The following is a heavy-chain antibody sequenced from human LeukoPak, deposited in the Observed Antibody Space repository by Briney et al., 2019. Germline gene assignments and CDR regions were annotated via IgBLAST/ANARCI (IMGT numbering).Heavy chain of an antibody. CDR2: IIPIFGTA. D-gene: IGHD3-22*01. CDR3: ARGRVIDHNWFDP. J-gene: IGHJ5*02. V-gene: IGHV1-69*05. Sequence: GASVKVSCKASGGTFSSYAISWVRQAPGQGLEWMRGIIPIFGTANYAQKFQGRVTITTDESTSTAYMELSSLRSEDTAVYYCARGRVIDHNWFDPWGQGTLVTVSS. CDR1: GGTFSSYA.